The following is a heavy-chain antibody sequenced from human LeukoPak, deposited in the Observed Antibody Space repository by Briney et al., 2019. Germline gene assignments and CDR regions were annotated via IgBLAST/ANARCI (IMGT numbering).Heavy chain of an antibody. CDR3: AKQFLTGTTRGYFDY. J-gene: IGHJ4*02. V-gene: IGHV3-23*01. D-gene: IGHD1-20*01. Sequence: GGSLRFSCAASGSTFSSYAMSWVRQAPGKGLEWVSAISTSGGSTYYADSVKGRFTISRDNSKNTLYLQMNSLRAEDTAVYYCAKQFLTGTTRGYFDYWGQGTLVTVSS. CDR2: ISTSGGST. CDR1: GSTFSSYA.